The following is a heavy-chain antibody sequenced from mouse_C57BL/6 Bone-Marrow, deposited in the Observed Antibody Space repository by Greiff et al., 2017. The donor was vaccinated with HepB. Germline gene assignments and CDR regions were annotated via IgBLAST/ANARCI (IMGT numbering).Heavy chain of an antibody. V-gene: IGHV2-9-1*01. J-gene: IGHJ3*01. CDR3: ARNYYGSSAGFAY. CDR1: GFSLTSYA. D-gene: IGHD1-1*01. CDR2: IWTGGGT. Sequence: VQLQQSGPGLVAPSQSLSITCTVSGFSLTSYAISWVRQPPGKGLEWLGVIWTGGGTNYNSALKSRLSISKDNSKSQVYLKMNSLQTDDTARYYCARNYYGSSAGFAYWGQGTLVTVSA.